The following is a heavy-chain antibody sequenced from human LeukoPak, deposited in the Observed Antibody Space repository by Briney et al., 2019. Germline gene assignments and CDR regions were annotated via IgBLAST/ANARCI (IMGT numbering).Heavy chain of an antibody. CDR2: FYTSGST. CDR1: GGSISSGTYY. D-gene: IGHD5-24*01. V-gene: IGHV4-61*02. CDR3: ARGRDGYNFLNRGEYYYFDY. Sequence: PSQTLSLTCTVSGGSISSGTYYWSWIRQPAGKGLEWIGRFYTSGSTNYNPSLKSRVTISVDTSKNQFSLKLSSVTAADTAVYYCARGRDGYNFLNRGEYYYFDYWGQGTLVTVSS. J-gene: IGHJ4*02.